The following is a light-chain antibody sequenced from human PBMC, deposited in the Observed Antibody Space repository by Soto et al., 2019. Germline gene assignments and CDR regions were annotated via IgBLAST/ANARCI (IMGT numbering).Light chain of an antibody. CDR3: QQGRNWPLT. V-gene: IGKV3-15*01. J-gene: IGKJ2*01. CDR1: QSISTK. CDR2: SAS. Sequence: EIALTQSPATLSLSPGERATLSCRASQSISTKLAGYQQIPGQPPRLLIYSASTRTTGVPARFTGSGSGSEFTLTISGLQSEDFAIYYCQQGRNWPLTFGQGTRLEI.